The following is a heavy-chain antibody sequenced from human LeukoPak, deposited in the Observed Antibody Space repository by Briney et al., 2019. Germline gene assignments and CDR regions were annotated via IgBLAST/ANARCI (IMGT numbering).Heavy chain of an antibody. CDR3: AITYYYDSSGYGDAFDI. D-gene: IGHD3-22*01. J-gene: IGHJ3*02. CDR1: RYTFTSYD. V-gene: IGHV1-8*01. CDR2: MNPNSGNT. Sequence: ASVKVSCKASRYTFTSYDINWVRQATGQGLEWMGWMNPNSGNTGYAQKFQGRLTMTRNTSISTAYMELSSLRSEDTAVYYCAITYYYDSSGYGDAFDIWGQGTMVTVSS.